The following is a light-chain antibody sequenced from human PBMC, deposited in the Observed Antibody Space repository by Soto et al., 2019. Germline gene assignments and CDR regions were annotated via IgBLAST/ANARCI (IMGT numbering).Light chain of an antibody. CDR1: QSIGKH. Sequence: DIHMTQSPSSLSASIGDTVTITCRASQSIGKHLNWYQQKPGKAPKFLIYAASTLQSGVPSRFSGSGSGTDFTLTISCLQSEDFATYYCQQYYSFPWTFGQGTKVDIK. J-gene: IGKJ1*01. V-gene: IGKV1-39*01. CDR3: QQYYSFPWT. CDR2: AAS.